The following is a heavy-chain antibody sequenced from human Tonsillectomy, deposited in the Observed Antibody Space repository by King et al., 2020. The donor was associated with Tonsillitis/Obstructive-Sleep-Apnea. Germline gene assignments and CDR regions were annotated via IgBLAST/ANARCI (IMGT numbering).Heavy chain of an antibody. CDR2: ISYDGNNK. V-gene: IGHV3-30*04. J-gene: IGHJ4*02. Sequence: VQLVESGGGVVQPGRSLTLSCAASGFNFNSYTVHWVRQAPGKGLEWVAVISYDGNNKYYADSVKGRFSISRDNSNNTVYLQMNSLTTEDTAVYFCARDRYRRSASGAYFDYWGQGTRVTVSS. CDR3: ARDRYRRSASGAYFDY. CDR1: GFNFNSYT. D-gene: IGHD2-15*01.